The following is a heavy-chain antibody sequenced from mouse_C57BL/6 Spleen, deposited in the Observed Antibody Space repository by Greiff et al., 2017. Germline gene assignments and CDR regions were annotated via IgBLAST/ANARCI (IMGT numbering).Heavy chain of an antibody. J-gene: IGHJ2*01. CDR1: GYTFTSYW. CDR2: INPSSGYT. V-gene: IGHV1-7*01. CDR3: AIYDYDAYYFDY. Sequence: QVQLQQSGAELAKPGASVTLSCKASGYTFTSYWMHWVKQRPGQGLEWIGYINPSSGYTKYNQKFKDKATLTADKSSSTAYMQLSSLTYEDSAVYYCAIYDYDAYYFDYWGQGTTLTVSS. D-gene: IGHD2-4*01.